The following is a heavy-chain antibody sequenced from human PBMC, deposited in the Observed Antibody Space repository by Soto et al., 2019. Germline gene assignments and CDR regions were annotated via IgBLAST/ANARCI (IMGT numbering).Heavy chain of an antibody. CDR1: GFTFSSYW. V-gene: IGHV3-7*05. D-gene: IGHD6-13*01. Sequence: EVQLVESGGGLVQPGGSLRLSCAASGFTFSSYWMTWVRQAPGKGLEWVANIKQDGSEIYYLDSVKGRFTISRDNAKNSLYLQMHTPRAEDTAVHHCARGISAHPAEDWGQGTLVTVSS. CDR3: ARGISAHPAED. CDR2: IKQDGSEI. J-gene: IGHJ4*02.